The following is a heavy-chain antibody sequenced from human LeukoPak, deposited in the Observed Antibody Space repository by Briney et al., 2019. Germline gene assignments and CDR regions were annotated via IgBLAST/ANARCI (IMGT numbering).Heavy chain of an antibody. J-gene: IGHJ5*02. CDR3: ARMWHTSSSGYNWFDP. Sequence: ASVKVSCKASGYAFTGYYIHWVRQAPGQGLEWMGWINPNSGATNYAQKFQGRVTLTTDTSISTGYMELSGLKFDDTAFYYCARMWHTSSSGYNWFDPWGQGTLVTVSS. CDR1: GYAFTGYY. V-gene: IGHV1-2*02. D-gene: IGHD6-6*01. CDR2: INPNSGAT.